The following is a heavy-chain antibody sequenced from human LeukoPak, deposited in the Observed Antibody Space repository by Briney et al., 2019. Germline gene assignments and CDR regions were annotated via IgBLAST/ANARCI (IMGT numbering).Heavy chain of an antibody. CDR2: ISSSDSTI. J-gene: IGHJ5*02. CDR1: GFTFSDYY. CDR3: ARVLDYGDYRPGWFDP. V-gene: IGHV3-11*01. Sequence: PGGSLRLSCAVSGFTFSDYYMSWIRQAPGKGQEWVSYISSSDSTIYYADSVKGRFTISRDNAKKSLYLQMSSLRAEDTAVYYCARVLDYGDYRPGWFDPWGQGTLVTVSS. D-gene: IGHD4-17*01.